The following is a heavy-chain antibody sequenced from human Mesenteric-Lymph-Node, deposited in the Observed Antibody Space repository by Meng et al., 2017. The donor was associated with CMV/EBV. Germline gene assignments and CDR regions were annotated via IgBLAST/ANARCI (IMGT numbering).Heavy chain of an antibody. CDR1: GYTFTGHY. D-gene: IGHD3-9*01. J-gene: IGHJ3*02. CDR2: INPDSDDT. Sequence: ASVKVSCKASGYTFTGHYMHWVRQAPGQGLEWMGWINPDSDDTKYAQKFQGRVTMTRDTSISTAYMELNRLRSDDTAVYYCARGPSYDILTGLYAFDIWGQGTMVTVSS. CDR3: ARGPSYDILTGLYAFDI. V-gene: IGHV1-2*02.